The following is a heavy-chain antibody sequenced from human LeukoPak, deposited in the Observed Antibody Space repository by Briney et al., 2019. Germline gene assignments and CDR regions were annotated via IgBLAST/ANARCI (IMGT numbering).Heavy chain of an antibody. Sequence: ASVKVSCKASGYTFTSYDINWVRQATGQGLEWMGWMNPNSGNTGYAQKFQGRVTITRNTSISTAYMELSSLRSEDTAVYYCASRTYTYDSSGYYRRNYYFDYWGQGTLVTVSS. CDR2: MNPNSGNT. CDR3: ASRTYTYDSSGYYRRNYYFDY. CDR1: GYTFTSYD. V-gene: IGHV1-8*03. D-gene: IGHD3-22*01. J-gene: IGHJ4*02.